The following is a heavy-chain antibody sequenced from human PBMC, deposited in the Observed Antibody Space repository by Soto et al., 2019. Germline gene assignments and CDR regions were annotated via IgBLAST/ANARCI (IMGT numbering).Heavy chain of an antibody. D-gene: IGHD3-3*01. Sequence: ASVKVSCKASGYTFTSYGISWVRQAPGQGLEWMGWISAYNGNTNYAQKFQGRVTMTRDTSISTAYMELSRLRSDDTAVYYCARRGRGYDFYPDTGWFDPWGQGTLVTVSS. V-gene: IGHV1-18*01. J-gene: IGHJ5*02. CDR1: GYTFTSYG. CDR2: ISAYNGNT. CDR3: ARRGRGYDFYPDTGWFDP.